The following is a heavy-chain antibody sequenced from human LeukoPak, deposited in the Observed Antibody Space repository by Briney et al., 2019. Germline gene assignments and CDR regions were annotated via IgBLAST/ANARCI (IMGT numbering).Heavy chain of an antibody. D-gene: IGHD6-13*01. CDR1: GYSISSGYY. Sequence: SETLSLTCTVSGYSISSGYYWGWIRQPPGKGLEWIGSIYHSGSTYYNPSLKSRVTISVDTSKNQFSLRLNSVTAADTAVYYCARGGVGIAAADYWGQGTLVTVSS. CDR2: IYHSGST. CDR3: ARGGVGIAAADY. J-gene: IGHJ4*02. V-gene: IGHV4-38-2*02.